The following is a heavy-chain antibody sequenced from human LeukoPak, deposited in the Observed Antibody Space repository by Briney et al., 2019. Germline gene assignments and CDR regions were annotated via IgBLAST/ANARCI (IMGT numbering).Heavy chain of an antibody. Sequence: GGSLRLSCAASGFTFSSYSMNWVRQAPGKGLEWVSSISSSSSYIYYADSVKGRFTISRDNAKNSLYLQMNSLRAEDTAVYYCASAFWSGFRFDYWGQGTLVTVSS. CDR2: ISSSSSYI. D-gene: IGHD3-3*01. V-gene: IGHV3-21*04. CDR3: ASAFWSGFRFDY. J-gene: IGHJ4*02. CDR1: GFTFSSYS.